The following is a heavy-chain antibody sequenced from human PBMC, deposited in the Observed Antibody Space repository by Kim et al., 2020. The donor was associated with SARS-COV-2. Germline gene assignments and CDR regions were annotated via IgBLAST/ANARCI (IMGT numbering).Heavy chain of an antibody. J-gene: IGHJ4*02. CDR3: TRDSDYN. Sequence: GGSLRLSCAAAGFTFSSYNMNWVRQAPGKGLEWVSYISSSSSLIYYADSVKGRFTISRDNAKNSLYLQMNSLRDEDTAVYFCTRDSDYNWGQGTLVTVSS. CDR2: ISSSSSLI. D-gene: IGHD4-4*01. CDR1: GFTFSSYN. V-gene: IGHV3-48*02.